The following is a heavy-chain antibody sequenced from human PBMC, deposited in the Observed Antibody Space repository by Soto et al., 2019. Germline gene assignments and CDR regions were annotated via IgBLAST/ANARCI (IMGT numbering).Heavy chain of an antibody. V-gene: IGHV4-31*03. CDR3: ARERTGTTVHYYGVDV. Sequence: TLSLTCTVSGVSITSGEYYWTWIRQHPEKGLEWIGFMYHRGTIQKNPSLKSRVTISIDTSKNQFSLELTSVTAADTAVYYCARERTGTTVHYYGVDVWGQGTTVTVSS. D-gene: IGHD1-7*01. J-gene: IGHJ6*02. CDR2: MYHRGTI. CDR1: GVSITSGEYY.